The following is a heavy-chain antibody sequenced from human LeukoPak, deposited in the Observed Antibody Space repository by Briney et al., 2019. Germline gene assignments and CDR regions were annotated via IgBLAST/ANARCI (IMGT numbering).Heavy chain of an antibody. Sequence: GGSLRLSCAASGFTFDDYAMHWVRQAPGKGLEWVSGISWNSGSIGYADSVKGRFTISRDSAKNSLYLQMNSLRAEDTALYYCAKDYYYDSSGYTHFDYWGQGTLVTVSS. CDR3: AKDYYYDSSGYTHFDY. J-gene: IGHJ4*02. D-gene: IGHD3-22*01. V-gene: IGHV3-9*01. CDR2: ISWNSGSI. CDR1: GFTFDDYA.